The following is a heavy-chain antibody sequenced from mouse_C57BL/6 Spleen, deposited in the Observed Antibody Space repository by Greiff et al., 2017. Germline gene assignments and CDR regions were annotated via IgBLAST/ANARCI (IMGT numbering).Heavy chain of an antibody. CDR2: IWSDGST. V-gene: IGHV2-6*03. CDR3: ARSLDGYSLYAMDY. Sequence: VKLMESGPGLVAPSQSLSITCTVSGFSLTSYGVHWVRQPPGKGLEWLVVIWSDGSTTYNSALKSRLSISKDNSKSQVFLKMNSLQTDATAMDYCARSLDGYSLYAMDYWGQGTSVTVSS. CDR1: GFSLTSYG. D-gene: IGHD2-3*01. J-gene: IGHJ4*01.